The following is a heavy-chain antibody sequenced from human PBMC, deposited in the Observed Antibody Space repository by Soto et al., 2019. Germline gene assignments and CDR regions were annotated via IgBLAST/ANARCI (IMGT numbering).Heavy chain of an antibody. Sequence: GVSLRLSCAASGFTFSSYTMTWVRQAPGKGPEWVSGINSGGRTYYADSVKGRFTISRDDSKNTLYLQIISLRAEDTAVYYCAKDLRPDGVWDFDYWGQGTLVTVSS. V-gene: IGHV3-23*01. CDR3: AKDLRPDGVWDFDY. CDR2: INSGGRT. D-gene: IGHD4-17*01. CDR1: GFTFSSYT. J-gene: IGHJ4*02.